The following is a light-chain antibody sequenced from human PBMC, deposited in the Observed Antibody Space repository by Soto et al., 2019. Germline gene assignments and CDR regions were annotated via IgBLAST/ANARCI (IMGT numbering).Light chain of an antibody. CDR3: QHYKNYPWT. CDR2: GAS. CDR1: QDVGRS. V-gene: IGKV1-8*01. J-gene: IGKJ1*01. Sequence: AIRMTQSPSSLSASAGDRVAIACRASQDVGRSLDWYQQKPGQAPKLLIYGASTLQSGVPSRFSGGGSGTDFTLTISCLQSEDFATYYCQHYKNYPWTFGQGTKVEIK.